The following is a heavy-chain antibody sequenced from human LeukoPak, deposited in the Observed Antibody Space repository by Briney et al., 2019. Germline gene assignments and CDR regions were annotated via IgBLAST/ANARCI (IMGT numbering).Heavy chain of an antibody. Sequence: SETLSVTCTVSGGSISSSSYYWGWIRQPPGKGLEWIGSSYYSGSTYYNPSLKSRVTMSVDTSKNQFSLKLSSVTAADTAVYYCARVVYGDYAGDIYNWFDPWGQGTQVTVSS. CDR2: SYYSGST. CDR3: ARVVYGDYAGDIYNWFDP. D-gene: IGHD4-17*01. J-gene: IGHJ5*02. V-gene: IGHV4-39*07. CDR1: GGSISSSSYY.